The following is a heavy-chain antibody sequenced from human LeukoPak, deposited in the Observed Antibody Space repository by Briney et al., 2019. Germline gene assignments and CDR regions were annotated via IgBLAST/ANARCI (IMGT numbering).Heavy chain of an antibody. CDR3: ARGVDEYCGGDCYSTNFDY. J-gene: IGHJ4*02. CDR2: IGTAGDT. V-gene: IGHV3-13*04. CDR1: GFTFSSYD. Sequence: GGALRLSCAASGFTFSSYDMHWVRQATGKGLEWVSAIGTAGDTYYPGSVKGRFTISRENAKNSLYLQMNSLRAGDTAVYYCARGVDEYCGGDCYSTNFDYWGQGTLVTVSS. D-gene: IGHD2-21*02.